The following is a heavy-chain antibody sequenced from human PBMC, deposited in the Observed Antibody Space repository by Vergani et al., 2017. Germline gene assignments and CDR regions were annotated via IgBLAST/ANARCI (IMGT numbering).Heavy chain of an antibody. CDR2: VSGSGGTT. CDR3: AADRFGWNSFDY. J-gene: IGHJ4*02. CDR1: GFTFSSYA. Sequence: EVQLLESGGGLVQPGGSLRLSCAASGFTFSSYAMSWVRQAPGKGLEWVSAVSGSGGTTYYADSVKGRFTISRDNSKNTLYLQMNSLRSEDTAVYYCAADRFGWNSFDYWGQATLVTVSA. D-gene: IGHD1-7*01. V-gene: IGHV3-23*01.